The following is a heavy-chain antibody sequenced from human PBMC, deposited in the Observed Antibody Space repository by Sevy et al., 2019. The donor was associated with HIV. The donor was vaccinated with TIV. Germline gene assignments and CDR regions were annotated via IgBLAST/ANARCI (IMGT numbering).Heavy chain of an antibody. D-gene: IGHD2-15*01. Sequence: GESLKISCKGSGYSFSSYWIGWVRQMPGKGLEWMGIIYPGDSDTRYSPSFQGQVTISAGKSISTAYLQWSSLKASNTAMYYCARVAAADPGFTNCFDPWGQGTLVTVSS. J-gene: IGHJ5*02. CDR2: IYPGDSDT. CDR3: ARVAAADPGFTNCFDP. V-gene: IGHV5-51*01. CDR1: GYSFSSYW.